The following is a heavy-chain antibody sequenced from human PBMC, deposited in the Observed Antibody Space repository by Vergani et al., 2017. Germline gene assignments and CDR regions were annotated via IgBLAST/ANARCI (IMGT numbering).Heavy chain of an antibody. Sequence: EVQLVQSGAEVKKPGESLRISCKGSGYSFTSYWISWVRQMPGKGLEWMGRIYPSDSYTNYSPSFQGHGTISADKSISTAYLQWNSLRAEDTAVYYCASLAGGPAAMGPLDYWGQGTLVTVSS. J-gene: IGHJ4*02. D-gene: IGHD2-2*01. CDR2: IYPSDSYT. CDR1: GYSFTSYW. V-gene: IGHV5-10-1*03. CDR3: ASLAGGPAAMGPLDY.